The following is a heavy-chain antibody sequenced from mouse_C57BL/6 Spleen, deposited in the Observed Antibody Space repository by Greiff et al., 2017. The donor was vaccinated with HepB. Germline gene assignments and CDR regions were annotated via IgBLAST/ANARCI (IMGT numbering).Heavy chain of an antibody. J-gene: IGHJ2*01. D-gene: IGHD1-1*01. CDR2: INPYNGGT. Sequence: VQLKESGPVLVKPGASVKMSCKASGYTFTDYYMNWVKQSHGKSLEWIGVINPYNGGTSYNQKFKGKATLTVDKSSSTAYMELNSLTSEDSAVYYCAREDYGSSYDYWGQGTTLTVSS. CDR1: GYTFTDYY. CDR3: AREDYGSSYDY. V-gene: IGHV1-19*01.